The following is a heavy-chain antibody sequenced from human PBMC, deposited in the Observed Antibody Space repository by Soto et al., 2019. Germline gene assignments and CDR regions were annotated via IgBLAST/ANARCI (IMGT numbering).Heavy chain of an antibody. CDR1: GFTFSSHA. J-gene: IGHJ4*02. Sequence: PGGSLRLSCAVSGFTFSSHAMSWVRQAPGKGLECVSSITGSGDSTYYADSVKGRFTISRDNSKNTLYLQMNSLRAGDTAVYYCAKDQNYYDSRPTDYWGQGTPVTV. CDR2: ITGSGDST. CDR3: AKDQNYYDSRPTDY. D-gene: IGHD3-22*01. V-gene: IGHV3-23*01.